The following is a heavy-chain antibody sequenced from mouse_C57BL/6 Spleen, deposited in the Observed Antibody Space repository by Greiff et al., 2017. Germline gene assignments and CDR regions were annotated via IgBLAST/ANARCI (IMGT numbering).Heavy chain of an antibody. CDR3: ARGGRGYGYYYWYFDV. J-gene: IGHJ1*03. CDR1: GYTFTSYW. CDR2: IDPTDSDT. Sequence: QVQLQQPGAELVMPGASVKLSCKASGYTFTSYWMHWVKQRPGQGLEWIGEIDPTDSDTNYNHNVKGKSTLTVDKSSSTAYMQLSSLTSEGTAVYDCARGGRGYGYYYWYFDVWGTGTTVTVSS. V-gene: IGHV1-69*01. D-gene: IGHD2-3*01.